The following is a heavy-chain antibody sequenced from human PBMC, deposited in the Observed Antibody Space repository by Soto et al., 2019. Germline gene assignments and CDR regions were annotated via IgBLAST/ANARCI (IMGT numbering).Heavy chain of an antibody. Sequence: GASVKVSCKASGYTFTGYYMHWVRQAPGQGLEWMGWINPNSGGTNYAQKFQGWVTMTRDTSISTAYMELSRLRSDATAVYYCARAEVKYDSWGYYYYGMDVWGQGTTVTVSS. J-gene: IGHJ6*02. D-gene: IGHD3-3*01. V-gene: IGHV1-2*04. CDR1: GYTFTGYY. CDR2: INPNSGGT. CDR3: ARAEVKYDSWGYYYYGMDV.